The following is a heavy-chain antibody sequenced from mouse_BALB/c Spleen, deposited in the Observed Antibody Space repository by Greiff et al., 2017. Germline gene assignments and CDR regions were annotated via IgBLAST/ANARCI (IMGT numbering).Heavy chain of an antibody. V-gene: IGHV5-6*01. CDR1: GFTFSSYG. Sequence: EVHLVESGGDLVKPGGSLKLSCAASGFTFSSYGMSWVRQTPDKRLEWVATISSGGSYTYYPDSVKGRFTISRDNAKNTLYLQMSSLKSEDTAMYYCARLNPYYAMDYWGQGTSVTVSS. J-gene: IGHJ4*01. CDR3: ARLNPYYAMDY. CDR2: ISSGGSYT.